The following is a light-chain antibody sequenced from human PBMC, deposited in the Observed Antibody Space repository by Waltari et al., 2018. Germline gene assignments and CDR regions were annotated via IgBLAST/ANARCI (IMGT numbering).Light chain of an antibody. CDR1: QSIGRS. CDR3: QKYERLPAT. J-gene: IGKJ1*01. V-gene: IGKV3-20*01. CDR2: DIS. Sequence: EIVLTQSPGTLSLSLGDRATLSCRASQSIGRSVVWYQQRPGQAPRLLIYDISRRATGIPDRFSGSGYGKDFSLTISRLEPEDFAVYYCQKYERLPATFGQGTTVEIK.